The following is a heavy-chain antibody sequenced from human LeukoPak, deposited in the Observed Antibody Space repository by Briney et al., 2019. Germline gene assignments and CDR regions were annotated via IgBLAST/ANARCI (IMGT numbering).Heavy chain of an antibody. D-gene: IGHD6-13*01. CDR2: IYYSGTT. V-gene: IGHV4-59*01. J-gene: IGHJ4*02. Sequence: SETLSLTCTVSDGSISSYYWSWIRQPPGKGLEWIGYIYYSGTTNYNPSLKSRVTIAVDTSKNQFSLKLSSVTAADTAVYYCARGVYIAAAQYGYWGQGTLVTVSS. CDR3: ARGVYIAAAQYGY. CDR1: DGSISSYY.